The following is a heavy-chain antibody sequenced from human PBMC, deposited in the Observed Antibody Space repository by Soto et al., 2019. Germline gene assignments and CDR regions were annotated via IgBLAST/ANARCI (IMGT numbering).Heavy chain of an antibody. D-gene: IGHD5-12*01. CDR3: ARLSGYASEYYYGIEV. CDR2: IYPGDSDT. CDR1: VYSFSNNW. Sequence: PVESLKISCKCSVYSFSNNWIGCVRHMPGKGLEWMGIIYPGDSDTRYTPSFQGQVTFSADRSISTAYLQWTSLKASDTAIYYCARLSGYASEYYYGIEVWGQGTTVIVSS. V-gene: IGHV5-51*03. J-gene: IGHJ6*01.